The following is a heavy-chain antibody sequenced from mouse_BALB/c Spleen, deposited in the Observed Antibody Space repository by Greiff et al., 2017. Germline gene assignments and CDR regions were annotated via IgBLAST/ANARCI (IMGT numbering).Heavy chain of an antibody. J-gene: IGHJ4*01. CDR3: ARDGYSYAMDY. V-gene: IGHV1S137*01. Sequence: VQLQQSGAELVRPGVSVKISFKGSGYTFTDYAMHWVKQSHAKSLEWIGVISTYYGDASYNQKFKGKATMTVDKSSSTAYMELARLTSEDSAIYYCARDGYSYAMDYWGQGTSVTVSS. D-gene: IGHD2-3*01. CDR1: GYTFTDYA. CDR2: ISTYYGDA.